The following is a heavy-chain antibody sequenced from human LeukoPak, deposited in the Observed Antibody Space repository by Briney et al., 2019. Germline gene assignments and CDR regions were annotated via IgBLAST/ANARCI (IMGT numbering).Heavy chain of an antibody. CDR2: ISSSSSYI. V-gene: IGHV3-21*01. Sequence: PGGSLRLSCAASGFTFSSYSMNWVRQAPGKGLEWVSSISSSSSYIYYADSVKGRFTISRDNAKNSLYLQMNSLRAEDTAVYYCARDPGGWYEFDYWGQGTLVTVSS. CDR3: ARDPGGWYEFDY. D-gene: IGHD6-19*01. J-gene: IGHJ4*02. CDR1: GFTFSSYS.